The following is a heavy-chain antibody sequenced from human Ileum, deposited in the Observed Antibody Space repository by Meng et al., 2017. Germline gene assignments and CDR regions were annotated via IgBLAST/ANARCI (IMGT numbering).Heavy chain of an antibody. Sequence: GESLKISCAASGFTFSRYAMHWVRQGPGKGLEWVAVIWSDENNKYYADSVKGRFTISRDNWRSTLYLQMNSLRVEDTAVYYCAREIVVGPGNTAAAFDMWGQGTMVTVSS. CDR1: GFTFSRYA. D-gene: IGHD2-2*01. J-gene: IGHJ3*02. V-gene: IGHV3-33*01. CDR2: IWSDENNK. CDR3: AREIVVGPGNTAAAFDM.